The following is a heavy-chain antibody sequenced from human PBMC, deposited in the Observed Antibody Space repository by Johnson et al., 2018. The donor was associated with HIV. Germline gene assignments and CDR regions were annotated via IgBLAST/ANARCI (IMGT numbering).Heavy chain of an antibody. CDR2: IKQDGNEK. D-gene: IGHD6-13*01. CDR3: AKVAVATAAGGVTLDI. CDR1: GFTFSSYG. V-gene: IGHV3-7*01. Sequence: VQLVESGGGVVQPGGSLRLSCAASGFTFSSYGMHWVRQAPGKGLEWVANIKQDGNEKYYAASVKGRFTISRDNAKNSLYLQMNSLRVEDTAVYYCAKVAVATAAGGVTLDIWGPGTMVTVS. J-gene: IGHJ3*02.